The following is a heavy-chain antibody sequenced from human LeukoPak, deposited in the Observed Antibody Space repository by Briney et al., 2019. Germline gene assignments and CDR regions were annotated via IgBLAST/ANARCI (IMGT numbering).Heavy chain of an antibody. CDR2: INHSGST. D-gene: IGHD5-24*01. Sequence: PSETLSLTCAVYGGSFSGYYWSWIRQPPGKGLEWIGEINHSGSTNYNPSLKSRVTISVDTSKNQFSLKLSFVTAADTAVYYCARIWDGYLIDYWGQGTLVTVSS. CDR3: ARIWDGYLIDY. J-gene: IGHJ4*02. V-gene: IGHV4-34*01. CDR1: GGSFSGYY.